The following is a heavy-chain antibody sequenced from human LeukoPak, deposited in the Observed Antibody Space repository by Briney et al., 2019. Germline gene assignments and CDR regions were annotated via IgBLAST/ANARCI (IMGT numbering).Heavy chain of an antibody. Sequence: SETLSLTCTVSGGSISSSSYYWGWIRQPPGKGLEWIGSIYYSGSTYYNPSLKSRVTISVDTSKNQFSLKLSSVTAADTAVYYCARCESSMQQWLVGYYYYYMDVWGKGTTVTISS. CDR2: IYYSGST. V-gene: IGHV4-39*01. CDR3: ARCESSMQQWLVGYYYYYMDV. J-gene: IGHJ6*03. D-gene: IGHD6-19*01. CDR1: GGSISSSSYY.